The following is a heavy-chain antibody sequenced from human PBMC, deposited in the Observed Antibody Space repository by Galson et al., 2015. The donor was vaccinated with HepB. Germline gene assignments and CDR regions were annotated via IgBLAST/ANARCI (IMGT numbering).Heavy chain of an antibody. CDR2: IVPTFGIA. D-gene: IGHD4-23*01. Sequence: SVKVSCKAAGGTFSKYAFSWVRQAPGQGLEWMGGIVPTFGIAIYAQKFQGSVTITADEPTRTVHMELSSLRSDDTAVYYCARDSVGGYGGNLQFYYYGMDVWGRGTTVTVSS. CDR1: GGTFSKYA. V-gene: IGHV1-69*13. J-gene: IGHJ6*02. CDR3: ARDSVGGYGGNLQFYYYGMDV.